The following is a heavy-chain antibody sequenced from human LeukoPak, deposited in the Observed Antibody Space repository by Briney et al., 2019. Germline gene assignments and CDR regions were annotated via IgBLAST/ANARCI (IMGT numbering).Heavy chain of an antibody. V-gene: IGHV4-59*01. CDR3: ARGYSYVKYYFDY. CDR2: IYYSGST. J-gene: IGHJ4*02. CDR1: GGSISNYY. Sequence: SETLSLTCTVSGGSISNYYWSWIRQPPGKGLEWIGSIYYSGSTYYNPSLKSRVTISVDTSKNQFSLKLSSVTAADTAVYYCARGYSYVKYYFDYWGQGTLVTVSS. D-gene: IGHD5-18*01.